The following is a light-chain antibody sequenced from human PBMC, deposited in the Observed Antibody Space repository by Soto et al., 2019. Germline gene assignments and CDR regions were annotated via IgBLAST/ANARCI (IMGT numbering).Light chain of an antibody. CDR2: HAS. V-gene: IGKV1-39*01. CDR1: QSISIY. Sequence: DIQMTQSPSSLSASVGDRVTITCRASQSISIYLDWYQQKPGEAPKLLIHHASTLQSGVPSRFSGGGSGTDFTLTLNNLQPEDFATYYCLQSYNIPYTFGRGTQLAIK. J-gene: IGKJ2*01. CDR3: LQSYNIPYT.